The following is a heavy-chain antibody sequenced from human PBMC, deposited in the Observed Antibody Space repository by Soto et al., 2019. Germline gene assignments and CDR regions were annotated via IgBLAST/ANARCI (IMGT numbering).Heavy chain of an antibody. CDR2: IYYSGST. J-gene: IGHJ4*02. V-gene: IGHV4-59*01. CDR1: GGSISSYY. CDR3: ARERNHYDSLYYFDY. Sequence: PSETLSLTCTVSGGSISSYYWSWIRQPPGKGLEWIGYIYYSGSTNYNPSLKSRVTISVDTSKNQFSLKLSSVTAADTAVYYCARERNHYDSLYYFDYWGQGTLVTVSS. D-gene: IGHD3-22*01.